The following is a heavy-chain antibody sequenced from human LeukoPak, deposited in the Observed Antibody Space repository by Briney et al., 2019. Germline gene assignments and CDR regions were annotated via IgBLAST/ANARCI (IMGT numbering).Heavy chain of an antibody. CDR3: ARLGSYWDYYYYMDV. J-gene: IGHJ6*03. CDR2: IYYSGST. Sequence: SETLSLTCTVSGDSISTITSYWAWIRQPPGKGLEWIGSIYYSGSTYYNPSLKSRVTISVDTSKNQFSLKLSSVTAADTAVYYCARLGSYWDYYYYMDVWGKGTTVTVSS. D-gene: IGHD1-26*01. CDR1: GDSISTITSY. V-gene: IGHV4-39*01.